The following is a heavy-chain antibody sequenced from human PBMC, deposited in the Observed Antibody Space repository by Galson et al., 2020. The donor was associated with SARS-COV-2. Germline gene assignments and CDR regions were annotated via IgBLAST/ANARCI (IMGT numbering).Heavy chain of an antibody. J-gene: IGHJ4*02. CDR1: GFSLSTSRVG. V-gene: IGHV2-5*02. CDR2: IYWDDDK. CDR3: AQSRWGDSSGWSLFDY. Sequence: KESGPTLENPAQPLNLTCTFSGFSLSTSRVGVGWIRQPPGKALEWLAHIYWDDDKRYSPSLKSRLPITKDTSKNQVVLTMTNMDPVDTATYYCAQSRWGDSSGWSLFDYWGQGTLVTVSS. D-gene: IGHD6-19*01.